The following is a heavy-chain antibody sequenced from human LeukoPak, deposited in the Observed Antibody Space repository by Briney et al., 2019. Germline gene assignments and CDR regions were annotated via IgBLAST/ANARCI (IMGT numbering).Heavy chain of an antibody. CDR2: IYYSGST. V-gene: IGHV4-59*01. CDR3: ARDRGCSSTSCYAEVVYGMDV. D-gene: IGHD2-2*01. CDR1: GGSISSYY. Sequence: PSETLSLTCTVSGGSISSYYWSWIQQPPGKGLEWIGYIYYSGSTNYNPSLKSRVTISVDTSKNQFSLKLSSVTAADTAVYYCARDRGCSSTSCYAEVVYGMDVWGKGTTVTVSS. J-gene: IGHJ6*04.